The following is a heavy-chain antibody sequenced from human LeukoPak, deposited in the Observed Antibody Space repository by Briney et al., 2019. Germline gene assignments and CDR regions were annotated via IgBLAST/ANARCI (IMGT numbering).Heavy chain of an antibody. CDR1: GYTFTGYY. V-gene: IGHV1-2*02. Sequence: GVSVKVSCKASGYTFTGYYMHWVRQAPGQGLEWMGWINPNSGGTNYAQKFQGRVTMTRDTSISTAYMELSRLRSDDTAVYYCARIGCSGGSCYYYYGMDVWGQGTTVTVSS. CDR2: INPNSGGT. J-gene: IGHJ6*02. D-gene: IGHD2-15*01. CDR3: ARIGCSGGSCYYYYGMDV.